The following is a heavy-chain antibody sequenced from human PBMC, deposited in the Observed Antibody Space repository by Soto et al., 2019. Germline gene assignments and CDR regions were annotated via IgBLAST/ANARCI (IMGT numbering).Heavy chain of an antibody. CDR2: IYPGDSDT. V-gene: IGHV5-51*01. Sequence: PGESLKISFKGSGYSFTSYLICWVRQMPVKGLEWMGIIYPGDSDTRYSPSFQGQVIISADKSISTAYLQWSSLKASDTAMYYFAGLRSDCSYLHRPFDCWGRPTLVTICS. CDR1: GYSFTSYL. D-gene: IGHD5-18*01. CDR3: AGLRSDCSYLHRPFDC. J-gene: IGHJ4*02.